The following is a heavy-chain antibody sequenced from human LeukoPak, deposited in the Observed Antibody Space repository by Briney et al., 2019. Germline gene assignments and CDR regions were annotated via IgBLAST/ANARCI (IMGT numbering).Heavy chain of an antibody. Sequence: SETLSLTCTVSGGSISSYYWSWIRQPAGKGLEWIGRIYTSGSTNYNPSLKSRVTMSVDTSKNQFSLKLSSVTAADTAVYYCARVRVGATVDAFEIWGQGTMVTVSS. V-gene: IGHV4-4*07. CDR2: IYTSGST. J-gene: IGHJ3*02. CDR3: ARVRVGATVDAFEI. D-gene: IGHD1-26*01. CDR1: GGSISSYY.